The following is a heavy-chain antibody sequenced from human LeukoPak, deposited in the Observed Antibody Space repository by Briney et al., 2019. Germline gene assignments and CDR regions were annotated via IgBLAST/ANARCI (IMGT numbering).Heavy chain of an antibody. D-gene: IGHD5-18*01. CDR2: IYYSGST. CDR3: ARTRGYSYGYFDY. J-gene: IGHJ4*02. CDR1: GGSISSGGYY. Sequence: NTSETLSLTCTVSGGSISSGGYYWSWIRQHPGKGLEWIGYIYYSGSTYYNPSLKSRVTISVDTSKNQFSLKLSSVTAADTAVYYCARTRGYSYGYFDYWGQGTLVTVSS. V-gene: IGHV4-31*03.